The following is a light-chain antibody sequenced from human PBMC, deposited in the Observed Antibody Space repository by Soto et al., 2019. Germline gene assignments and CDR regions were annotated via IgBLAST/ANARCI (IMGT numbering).Light chain of an antibody. V-gene: IGKV3-20*01. Sequence: EIVLTQSPGTLSLSPGERATLSCRASQSFSSSYLAWYQQKPGQAPRLLSYGASSRATGIPDRFSGSGSGTDFTLTISRLEPEDFAVYYCQQYGSSPRTFGQGTKV. CDR1: QSFSSSY. CDR3: QQYGSSPRT. J-gene: IGKJ1*01. CDR2: GAS.